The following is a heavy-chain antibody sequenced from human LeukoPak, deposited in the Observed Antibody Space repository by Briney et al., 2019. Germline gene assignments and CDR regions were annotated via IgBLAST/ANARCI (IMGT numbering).Heavy chain of an antibody. CDR1: GGSISSGGYY. J-gene: IGHJ5*02. CDR3: ATNSGGSCYSKTPCSCEFDP. D-gene: IGHD2-15*01. V-gene: IGHV4-31*03. CDR2: IYYSGST. Sequence: SETLSLTCTVSGGSISSGGYYWSWIRQHPGKGLEWIGYIYYSGSTYYNPSLKSRVTISVDTSKNQFSLKLSSVTAADTAVYYCATNSGGSCYSKTPCSCEFDPWGQGTLVTVSS.